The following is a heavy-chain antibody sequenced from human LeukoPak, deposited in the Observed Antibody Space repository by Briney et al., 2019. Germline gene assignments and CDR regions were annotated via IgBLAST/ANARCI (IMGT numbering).Heavy chain of an antibody. V-gene: IGHV4-59*01. J-gene: IGHJ4*02. Sequence: SETLSLTCTVSGGSISSYYWSWIRQPPGKGLEWIGYIYYSGSTNYNPSLKSRVTISVDTSRNQSSLKLSSVTAADTAVYYCARGGQLLLPYYFDYWGQGTLVTVSS. CDR3: ARGGQLLLPYYFDY. D-gene: IGHD2-2*01. CDR2: IYYSGST. CDR1: GGSISSYY.